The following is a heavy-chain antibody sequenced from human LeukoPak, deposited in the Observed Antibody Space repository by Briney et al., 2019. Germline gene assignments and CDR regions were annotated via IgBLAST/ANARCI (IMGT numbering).Heavy chain of an antibody. D-gene: IGHD1-26*01. V-gene: IGHV3-30*04. CDR3: ARGPPYIVGATEGY. J-gene: IGHJ4*02. Sequence: GGSLRLSCAASGFTFSSYAMHWVHQAPGKGLEWVAVISYDGSNKYYADSVKGRFTISRDNSKNTLYLQMNSLRAEDTAVYYCARGPPYIVGATEGYWGQGTLVTVSS. CDR2: ISYDGSNK. CDR1: GFTFSSYA.